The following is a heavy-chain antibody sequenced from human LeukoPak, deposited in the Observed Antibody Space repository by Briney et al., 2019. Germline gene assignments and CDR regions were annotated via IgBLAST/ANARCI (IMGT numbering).Heavy chain of an antibody. J-gene: IGHJ6*03. CDR1: GYTFTSYG. Sequence: SSVKVSCKASGYTFTSYGISWLRQAPGQGREWMGWISGYNGNTIYAQKFQGRVTMTTDTSTNAAQMELRSLSSDDTAVYYCARVGGCSGNGCYSGVYHYYYMDVWGKGTTVTVSS. CDR3: ARVGGCSGNGCYSGVYHYYYMDV. V-gene: IGHV1-18*01. D-gene: IGHD2-15*01. CDR2: ISGYNGNT.